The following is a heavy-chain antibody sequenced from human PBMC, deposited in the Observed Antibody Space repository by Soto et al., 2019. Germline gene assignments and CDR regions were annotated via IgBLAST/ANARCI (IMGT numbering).Heavy chain of an antibody. V-gene: IGHV3-11*01. Sequence: QVQLVESGGGLVKPGGSLRLSCAASGFTFSDYYMSWIRQAPGKGLEWVSYISSSGSTIYYADSVKGRFTISRDNAKNSLYLQMNSLRAEDTAVYYCARDRAPLYYDISTGYESYDAFDIWGQGTMVTVSS. CDR1: GFTFSDYY. D-gene: IGHD3-9*01. J-gene: IGHJ3*02. CDR3: ARDRAPLYYDISTGYESYDAFDI. CDR2: ISSSGSTI.